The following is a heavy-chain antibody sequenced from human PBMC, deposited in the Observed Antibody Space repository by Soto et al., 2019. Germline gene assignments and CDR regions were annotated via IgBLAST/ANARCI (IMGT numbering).Heavy chain of an antibody. CDR1: GFVFKDSS. V-gene: IGHV3-73*01. Sequence: EVLLVESGGGLVQPGGSLKLSCAASGFVFKDSSIHWVRQASGKGLEWVGRIRDRAFSYAIAYAASVKGRFTISRDDSTNTAYLQMNSLKTEDTAIYYCTRLISAAQDYWGQGTLVTVSS. D-gene: IGHD3-10*01. J-gene: IGHJ4*02. CDR2: IRDRAFSYAI. CDR3: TRLISAAQDY.